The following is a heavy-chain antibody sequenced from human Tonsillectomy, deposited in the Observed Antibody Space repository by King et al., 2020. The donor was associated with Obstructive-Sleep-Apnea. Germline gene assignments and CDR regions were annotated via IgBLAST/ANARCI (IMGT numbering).Heavy chain of an antibody. Sequence: VQLVESGGGVVQPGGSLRLSCAVSGFRFSEYYMHWVRQAPGEGLEWVAVISFDSTKTYSADPVKGRFSISRDNSRSTLFLQMNSLRIEDTAVYYCATSTLSYCSDDGCFGGFNIWGQGTMVTVSS. J-gene: IGHJ3*02. CDR1: GFRFSEYY. CDR2: ISFDSTKT. V-gene: IGHV3-30*03. CDR3: ATSTLSYCSDDGCFGGFNI. D-gene: IGHD2-15*01.